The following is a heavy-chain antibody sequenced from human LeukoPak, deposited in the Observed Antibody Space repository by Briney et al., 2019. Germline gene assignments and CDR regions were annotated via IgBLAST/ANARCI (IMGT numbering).Heavy chain of an antibody. CDR1: GFTFSNSW. D-gene: IGHD3-22*01. CDR2: MIGDGSEI. V-gene: IGHV3-7*01. Sequence: GGSLRLSCAASGFTFSNSWMTWVRQAPGKGLEWVTGMIGDGSEIHYVDSVQGRFTISRDNAKNSLYLQMNSLTAEDTAMYYCARERVYYYDSSGYYYDAFDIWGQGTMVTVSS. J-gene: IGHJ3*02. CDR3: ARERVYYYDSSGYYYDAFDI.